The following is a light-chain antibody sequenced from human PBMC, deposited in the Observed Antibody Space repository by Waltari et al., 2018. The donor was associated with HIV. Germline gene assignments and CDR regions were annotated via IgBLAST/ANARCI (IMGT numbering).Light chain of an antibody. J-gene: IGKJ2*01. Sequence: AIQLTQSPSSLSAFVGDRVTITCWASQGLRNALAWYQQKPGRPPKLLIYDASNLEGGVPSRFSGSFSGTDFNLTISNLQPEDSATYYCQQFRSYPRTFGQGATLEIK. V-gene: IGKV1-13*02. CDR3: QQFRSYPRT. CDR1: QGLRNA. CDR2: DAS.